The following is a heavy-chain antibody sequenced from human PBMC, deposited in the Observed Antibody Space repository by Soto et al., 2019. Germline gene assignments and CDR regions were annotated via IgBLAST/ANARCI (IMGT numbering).Heavy chain of an antibody. J-gene: IGHJ4*02. CDR2: ISYDGSNK. D-gene: IGHD1-26*01. CDR1: GFTFSSYG. V-gene: IGHV3-30*03. Sequence: GGSLRLSCAASGFTFSSYGMHWVRQAPGKGLEWVAVISYDGSNKYYADSVKGRFTISRDNSKNTLYLQMNSLRAEDTAVYYCARNLVGALDYWGQGTLVTVSS. CDR3: ARNLVGALDY.